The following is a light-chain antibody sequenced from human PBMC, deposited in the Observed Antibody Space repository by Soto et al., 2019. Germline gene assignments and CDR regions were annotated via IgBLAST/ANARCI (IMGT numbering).Light chain of an antibody. J-gene: IGKJ1*01. CDR2: DAS. V-gene: IGKV1-5*01. CDR1: QSISSW. Sequence: DIQMTQSPSTLSASVGDRVTITCRASQSISSWLAWYQQKPGKAPKLLIYDASSLESGVRSRFSGSGSGTEFTLTISSLQPDDFATYYCQQYNSHSWTFGQGTKVEIK. CDR3: QQYNSHSWT.